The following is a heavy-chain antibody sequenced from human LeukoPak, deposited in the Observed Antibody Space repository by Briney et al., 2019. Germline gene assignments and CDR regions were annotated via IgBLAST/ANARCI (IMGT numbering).Heavy chain of an antibody. D-gene: IGHD3-3*01. J-gene: IGHJ6*02. Sequence: PRGSLRLSCAASGFTVSSNYMSWVRQAPGKGLEWVSVIYSGGSTYYADSVKGRFTISRDNSKNTLYLQMNSLRAEDTAVYYCARDRWSGYSYGMDVWGQGTTVTVSS. V-gene: IGHV3-53*01. CDR2: IYSGGST. CDR3: ARDRWSGYSYGMDV. CDR1: GFTVSSNY.